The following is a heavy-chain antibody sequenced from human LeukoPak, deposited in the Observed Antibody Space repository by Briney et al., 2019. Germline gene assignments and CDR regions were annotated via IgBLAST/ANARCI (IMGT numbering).Heavy chain of an antibody. CDR3: AIRFSRGSGSAIDY. Sequence: ASVKVSCKASGYTFTSYDINWVRQATGQGLEWMGWMNPNSANTVDAQNFQGRVTMTRNTSISLAYMELSSLRSEDTAVYYCAIRFSRGSGSAIDYWGQGTLVTVSS. V-gene: IGHV1-8*01. J-gene: IGHJ4*02. D-gene: IGHD3-10*01. CDR2: MNPNSANT. CDR1: GYTFTSYD.